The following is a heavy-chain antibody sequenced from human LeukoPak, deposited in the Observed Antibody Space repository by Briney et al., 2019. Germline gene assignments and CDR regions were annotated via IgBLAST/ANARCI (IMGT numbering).Heavy chain of an antibody. CDR3: ARVGGDTGRSFDC. J-gene: IGHJ4*02. CDR2: IRDDGAKT. Sequence: GGSLRLSCVGSTFTFSDYGVHSVRQAPGKGLEWVPFIRDDGAKTYYADSAKGRFTISRDNSRNTLYLQMNSLQAEDTAVYYCARVGGDTGRSFDCWGQATLVTVSS. D-gene: IGHD5-18*01. CDR1: TFTFSDYG. V-gene: IGHV3-30*02.